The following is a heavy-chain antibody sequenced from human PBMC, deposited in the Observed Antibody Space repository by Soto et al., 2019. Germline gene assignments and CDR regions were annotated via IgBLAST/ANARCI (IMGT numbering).Heavy chain of an antibody. J-gene: IGHJ4*02. CDR1: GGSVTNSSYY. V-gene: IGHV4-39*01. D-gene: IGHD4-17*01. CDR2: VYYRGRS. Sequence: SETLSLTCTVSGGSVTNSSYYWGWIRQSSGKGLEWIGSVYYRGRSYSKSSVKSRVTISVDTSKNRFSLSLNSVTASDTAVYLCVSQRTTVPTQAYFDYWGPGALVTVSS. CDR3: VSQRTTVPTQAYFDY.